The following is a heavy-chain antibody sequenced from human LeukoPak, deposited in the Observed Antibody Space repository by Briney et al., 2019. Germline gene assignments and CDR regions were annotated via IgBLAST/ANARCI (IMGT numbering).Heavy chain of an antibody. CDR2: ITSSSRYI. CDR3: ARGRSITLLRGVAMSDGFDI. V-gene: IGHV3-21*06. CDR1: GFTFSQYG. D-gene: IGHD3-10*01. Sequence: GGSLRLSCAASGFTFSQYGVHWVRQAPGKGLEWVSSITSSSRYIYYADSVKGRFTISRDNARNLLFLQMNGLRAEDTAVYYCARGRSITLLRGVAMSDGFDIWGQGAMVAVSS. J-gene: IGHJ3*02.